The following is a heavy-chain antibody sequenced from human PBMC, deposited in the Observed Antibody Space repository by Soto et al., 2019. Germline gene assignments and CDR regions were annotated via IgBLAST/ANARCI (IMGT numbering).Heavy chain of an antibody. D-gene: IGHD6-6*01. J-gene: IGHJ6*03. CDR2: INHSGST. V-gene: IGHV4-34*01. CDR1: GGSFSGYY. Sequence: PSETLSLTCAVYGGSFSGYYWSWIRQPPGKGLEWIGEINHSGSTNYNPSLKSRVTISVDTSKHQFSLKLSSVTAADTAVYYCARTFEYSSSYYYYYYMDVWGKGTTVTVSS. CDR3: ARTFEYSSSYYYYYYMDV.